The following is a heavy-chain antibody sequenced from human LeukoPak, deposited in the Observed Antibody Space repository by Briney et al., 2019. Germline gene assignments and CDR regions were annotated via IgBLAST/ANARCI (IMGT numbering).Heavy chain of an antibody. Sequence: SVKVSCKVSGYTLTELSMHWVRQAPGQGLEWMGGIIPIFGTANYAQKFQGRVTITADESTSTAYMELSSLRSEDTAVYYCARETTLYDSSALFDYWGQGTLVTVSS. J-gene: IGHJ4*02. CDR3: ARETTLYDSSALFDY. CDR2: IIPIFGTA. V-gene: IGHV1-69*13. D-gene: IGHD3-22*01. CDR1: GYTLTELS.